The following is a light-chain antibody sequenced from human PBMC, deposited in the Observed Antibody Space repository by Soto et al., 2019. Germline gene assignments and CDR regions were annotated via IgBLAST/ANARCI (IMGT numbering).Light chain of an antibody. CDR3: QQYNSYSWT. J-gene: IGKJ1*01. Sequence: DIQMTQSPSTLSASVGDRVTITCRASQSISSWLAWYQQKPGKAPKLLIYDASSLESGGPSRFSGSGYGTEFTLTISSLQPEDFATYYCQQYNSYSWTFGQGTKVEIK. CDR1: QSISSW. V-gene: IGKV1-5*01. CDR2: DAS.